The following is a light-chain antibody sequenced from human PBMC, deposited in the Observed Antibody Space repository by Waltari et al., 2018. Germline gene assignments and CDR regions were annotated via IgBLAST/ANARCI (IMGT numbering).Light chain of an antibody. CDR2: GAS. CDR1: QSVSGD. CDR3: QQYNNWPPT. V-gene: IGKV3-15*01. Sequence: EVVMTQSPVTLSVSPGERATLSCRASQSVSGDLAWYQQKPGQAPRLLIYGASTRATGIPVRFSGSGSGTEFTLTISSPQSEDLAIYYCQQYNNWPPTFGGGTKVEIK. J-gene: IGKJ4*01.